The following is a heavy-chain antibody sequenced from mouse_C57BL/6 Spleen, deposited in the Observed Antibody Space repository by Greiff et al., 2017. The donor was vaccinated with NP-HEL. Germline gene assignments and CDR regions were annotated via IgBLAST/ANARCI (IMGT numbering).Heavy chain of an antibody. J-gene: IGHJ1*03. V-gene: IGHV1-15*01. CDR2: IDPETGGT. CDR1: GFTFTDYE. CDR3: TRSITTVVDWYFDV. D-gene: IGHD1-1*01. Sequence: VQLLQSGAELVRPGASVTLSCKASGFTFTDYEMHWVKQTPVHGLEWIGAIDPETGGTAYNQKFKGKAILTADKSSSTAYMELRSLTSEDSAVYYFTRSITTVVDWYFDVWGTGTTVTVSS.